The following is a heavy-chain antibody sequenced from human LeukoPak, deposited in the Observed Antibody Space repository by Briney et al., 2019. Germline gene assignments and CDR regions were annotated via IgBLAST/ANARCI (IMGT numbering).Heavy chain of an antibody. J-gene: IGHJ4*02. CDR2: IYTSGST. CDR3: ARRQYSGYVDY. V-gene: IGHV4-61*08. Sequence: SETLSLTCTVSGGSISSGGYYWSWIRQHPGKGLEWIGYIYTSGSTNYNPSLKSRVTISVDTSKNQFSLKLSSVTAADTAVYYCARRQYSGYVDYWGQGTLVTVSS. D-gene: IGHD5-12*01. CDR1: GGSISSGGYY.